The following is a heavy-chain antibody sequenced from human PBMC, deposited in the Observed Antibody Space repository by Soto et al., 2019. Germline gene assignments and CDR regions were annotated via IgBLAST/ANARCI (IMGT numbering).Heavy chain of an antibody. CDR1: GFTFSGFY. Sequence: PGGSLRLSCAASGFTFSGFYMSWIRQAPGKGLEWVSYISNSGSTIYYADSVKGRFTISRYNAKNSVYLQMNSVRAEDTAVYYCAYQLCAFDIWGQGTMVTVSS. CDR3: AYQLCAFDI. D-gene: IGHD1-1*01. CDR2: ISNSGSTI. J-gene: IGHJ3*02. V-gene: IGHV3-11*01.